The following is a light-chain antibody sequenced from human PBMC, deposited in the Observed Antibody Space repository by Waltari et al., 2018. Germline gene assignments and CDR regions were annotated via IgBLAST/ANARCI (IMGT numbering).Light chain of an antibody. J-gene: IGKJ1*01. Sequence: EVVLTQSPGTLSFSPGERATLSCRASQNIRGAYLAWYQQRPGQAPRLLIYDSFIRATGIPDRFSGSGSGADFTLTISSLAPEDSAVHFCHQYDTSPQTFGQGTKVSIK. CDR1: QNIRGAY. CDR3: HQYDTSPQT. V-gene: IGKV3-20*01. CDR2: DSF.